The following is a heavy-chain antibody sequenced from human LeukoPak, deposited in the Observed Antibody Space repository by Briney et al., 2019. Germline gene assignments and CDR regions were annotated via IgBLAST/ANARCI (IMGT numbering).Heavy chain of an antibody. V-gene: IGHV4-4*07. CDR3: ARDELGGDYALHWYFDL. CDR2: IYTSGST. Sequence: SETLSLTCTVSGGSTSSYYWSWIRQPAGKGLEWIGRIYTSGSTNYNPSLKSRVTMSVDTSKNQFSLKLSSVTAADTAVYYCARDELGGDYALHWYFDLWGRGTLVTVSS. CDR1: GGSTSSYY. J-gene: IGHJ2*01. D-gene: IGHD4-17*01.